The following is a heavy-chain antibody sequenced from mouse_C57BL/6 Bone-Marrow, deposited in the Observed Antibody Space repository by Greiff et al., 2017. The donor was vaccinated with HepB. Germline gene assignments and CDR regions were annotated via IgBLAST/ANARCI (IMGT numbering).Heavy chain of an antibody. CDR3: AREGNYDAY. CDR2: IYPGDGDT. V-gene: IGHV1-82*01. Sequence: QVQLQQSGPELVKPGASVKISCKASGYAFSSSWMNWVKQRPGKGLEWIGRIYPGDGDTNYNGKFKGKATLTADKSSSTAYMQLSSLTSEDSAVYFCAREGNYDAYWGQGTLVTVSA. D-gene: IGHD2-4*01. J-gene: IGHJ3*01. CDR1: GYAFSSSW.